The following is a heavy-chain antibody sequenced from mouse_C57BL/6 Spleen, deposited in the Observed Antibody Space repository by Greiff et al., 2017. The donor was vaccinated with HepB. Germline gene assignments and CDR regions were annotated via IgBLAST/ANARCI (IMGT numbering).Heavy chain of an antibody. Sequence: EVKLVESGGGLVKPGGSLKLSCAASGFTFSSYAMSWVRQTPEKRLEWVATISDGGSYTYYPDNVKGRFTISRDNAKNNLYLQMSHLKSEDTAMYYCARDEDYDPFAYWGQGTLVTVSA. CDR1: GFTFSSYA. CDR3: ARDEDYDPFAY. D-gene: IGHD2-4*01. CDR2: ISDGGSYT. V-gene: IGHV5-4*01. J-gene: IGHJ3*01.